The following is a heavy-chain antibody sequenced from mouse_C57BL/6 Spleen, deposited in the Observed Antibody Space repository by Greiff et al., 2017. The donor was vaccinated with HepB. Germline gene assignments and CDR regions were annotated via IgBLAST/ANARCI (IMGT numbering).Heavy chain of an antibody. CDR3: AVDSSGSFAY. J-gene: IGHJ3*01. D-gene: IGHD3-2*02. Sequence: EVQGVESGGGLVQPGGSLKLSCAASGFTFSDYGMAWVRQAPRKGPEWVAFISNLAYSIYYADTVTGRFTISRENAKNTLYLEMSSLRSEDTAMYYCAVDSSGSFAYWGQGTLVTVSA. CDR2: ISNLAYSI. CDR1: GFTFSDYG. V-gene: IGHV5-15*01.